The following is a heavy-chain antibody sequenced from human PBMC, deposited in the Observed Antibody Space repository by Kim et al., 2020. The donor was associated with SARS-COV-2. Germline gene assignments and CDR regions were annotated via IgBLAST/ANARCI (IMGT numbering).Heavy chain of an antibody. V-gene: IGHV1-2*02. CDR3: ARDQGGLDV. Sequence: TNHAQNVQDRITLTGDTSISTGYMELNRLTSDDTAVYYCARDQGGLDVWGQGTTVTVSS. CDR2: T. J-gene: IGHJ6*02.